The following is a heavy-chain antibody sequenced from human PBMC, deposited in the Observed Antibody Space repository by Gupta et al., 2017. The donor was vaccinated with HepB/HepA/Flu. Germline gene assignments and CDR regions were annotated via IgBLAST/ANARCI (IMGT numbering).Heavy chain of an antibody. J-gene: IGHJ3*02. CDR3: SRPSYLYCSGTRCLAGAFEI. Sequence: EVQLVESGGGLVEPGRSLRLSCTTSGFTFADFAISWFRQAPGKGLEWVGFIRNRAYGGTTEYAASVKGRFTISRDDSKSIAYLQMNTLKTEDTALYYCSRPSYLYCSGTRCLAGAFEIWGQGAMVTVSS. CDR2: IRNRAYGGTT. V-gene: IGHV3-49*03. D-gene: IGHD2-2*01. CDR1: GFTFADFA.